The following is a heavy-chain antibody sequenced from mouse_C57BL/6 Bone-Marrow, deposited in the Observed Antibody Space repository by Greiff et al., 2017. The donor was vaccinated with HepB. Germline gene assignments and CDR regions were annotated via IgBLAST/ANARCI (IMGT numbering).Heavy chain of an antibody. CDR1: GYTFTSYG. CDR2: IYPRSGNT. Sequence: QVHVKQSGAELARPGASVKLSCKASGYTFTSYGISWVKQRTGQGLEWIGEIYPRSGNTYYNEKFKGKATLTADKSSSTAYMQLRSLTSEDSAVYFCAREGPYYYGSREGFAYWGQGTLVTVSA. J-gene: IGHJ3*01. D-gene: IGHD1-1*01. CDR3: AREGPYYYGSREGFAY. V-gene: IGHV1-81*01.